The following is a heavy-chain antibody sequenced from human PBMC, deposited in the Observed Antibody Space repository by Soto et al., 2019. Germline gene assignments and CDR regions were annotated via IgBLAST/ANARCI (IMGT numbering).Heavy chain of an antibody. V-gene: IGHV3-48*01. D-gene: IGHD3-16*01. CDR3: ARDLWGVGVPGP. Sequence: EVQLVESGGGLVQPGGSLRLSCAASGFTFSSYSMNWVRQAPGKGLEWVSYISTSSSTIYYADSVKGRFTISRDNAKNSLYLQMHSLGAEDTAVYYCARDLWGVGVPGPWGQGTLVTVSS. CDR1: GFTFSSYS. CDR2: ISTSSSTI. J-gene: IGHJ5*02.